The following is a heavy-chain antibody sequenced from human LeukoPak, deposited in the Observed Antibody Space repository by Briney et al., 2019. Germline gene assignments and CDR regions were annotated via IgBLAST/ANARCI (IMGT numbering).Heavy chain of an antibody. Sequence: KTSETLSLTRAVYGGSFSGYYWSWIRQPPGKGLEWIGEINHSGSTKYNPSLKSRVTISVDTSKNQFSLNLSSVTAADTAVYYCARGVGTEDSSGYYYDDYWGQGTLVTVSS. D-gene: IGHD3-22*01. CDR1: GGSFSGYY. CDR2: INHSGST. J-gene: IGHJ4*02. CDR3: ARGVGTEDSSGYYYDDY. V-gene: IGHV4-34*01.